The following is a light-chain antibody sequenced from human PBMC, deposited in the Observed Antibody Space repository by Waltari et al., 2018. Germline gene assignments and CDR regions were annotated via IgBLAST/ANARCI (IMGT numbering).Light chain of an antibody. J-gene: IGKJ4*01. CDR1: HSVTRY. CDR3: QQRANWPLT. Sequence: EIVLTQSPGTLSLSSGERANLSCRARHSVTRYLAWYQQKPGLAPRLLIYDTPNRATGIPARFIGSGSGTDFSLTITSLESEDFPVYYCQQRANWPLTFGGGTKVEI. V-gene: IGKV3-11*01. CDR2: DTP.